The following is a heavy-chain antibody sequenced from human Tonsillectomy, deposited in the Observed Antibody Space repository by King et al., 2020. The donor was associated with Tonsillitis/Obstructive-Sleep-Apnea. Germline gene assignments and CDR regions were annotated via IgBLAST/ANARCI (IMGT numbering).Heavy chain of an antibody. Sequence: QVQLVQSGAEVKKPGASVKVSCKASGYTVTNYDITWARQAPGQGLEWMGWSRPNNGDTNYAQKLQGRVTMTSDTFTSTAYMELWSLSSHATAVYYCARVYYESSGYYHGYFQHWGQGILVTVSS. CDR3: ARVYYESSGYYHGYFQH. V-gene: IGHV1-18*01. CDR2: SRPNNGDT. D-gene: IGHD3-22*01. CDR1: GYTVTNYD. J-gene: IGHJ1*01.